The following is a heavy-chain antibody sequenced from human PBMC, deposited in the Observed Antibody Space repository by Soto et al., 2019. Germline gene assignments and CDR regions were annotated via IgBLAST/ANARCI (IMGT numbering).Heavy chain of an antibody. CDR1: GGTVSISY. J-gene: IGHJ6*02. Sequence: SGTLSLTCTVSGGTVSISYWSWIRQTPGKGLEWIGYIYYSGSTNYNPSLKSRVTISVDTSKNQFSLKLSSVTAADTAVYYCARDLIAVAGHYGMDVWGQGTTVTVSS. D-gene: IGHD6-19*01. V-gene: IGHV4-59*02. CDR2: IYYSGST. CDR3: ARDLIAVAGHYGMDV.